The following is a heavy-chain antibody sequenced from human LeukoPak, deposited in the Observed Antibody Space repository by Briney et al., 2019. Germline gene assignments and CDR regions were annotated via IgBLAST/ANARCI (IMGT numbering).Heavy chain of an antibody. V-gene: IGHV6-1*01. CDR2: TYYRSKWYN. CDR3: ASGYCSGASCYFSS. Sequence: SQTLSLTCAISGDSVSSNSAAWNWIRPSPSRGLEWLRRTYYRSKWYNDYAVSVKSQITINPDTSKNQFYLQLNSVTPEDTAVYYCASGYCSGASCYFSSWGQGTLVTVSS. J-gene: IGHJ5*02. D-gene: IGHD2-15*01. CDR1: GDSVSSNSAA.